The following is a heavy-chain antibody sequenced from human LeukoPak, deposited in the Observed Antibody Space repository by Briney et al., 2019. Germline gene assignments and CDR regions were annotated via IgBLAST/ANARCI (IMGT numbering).Heavy chain of an antibody. J-gene: IGHJ3*02. CDR1: GFTLSSYA. Sequence: PGGSLRLSHAASGFTLSSYAMVWVRQAPGKGLEWVSAISGSGGSTYYADSVKGRFTISRENSKNTLYLQVNSLRAEDTGGYYCAKETVVVVAATPGVFDMWGRGTSVSVSS. V-gene: IGHV3-23*01. CDR2: ISGSGGST. D-gene: IGHD2-15*01. CDR3: AKETVVVVAATPGVFDM.